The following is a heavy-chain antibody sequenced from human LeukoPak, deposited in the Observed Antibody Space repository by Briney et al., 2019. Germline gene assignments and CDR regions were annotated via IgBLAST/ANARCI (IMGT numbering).Heavy chain of an antibody. CDR2: ISAYNGNT. CDR3: ARLSAANSQAH. J-gene: IGHJ4*02. CDR1: GYTFTSYG. D-gene: IGHD6-13*01. V-gene: IGHV1-18*01. Sequence: GASGKCSCKASGYTFTSYGISWVGQAPGQGLEWMGWISAYNGNTNYAQKLQGRVTMTTDTSTSTAYMELRSLRSDDTAVYYCARLSAANSQAHWGQGTLVTVSS.